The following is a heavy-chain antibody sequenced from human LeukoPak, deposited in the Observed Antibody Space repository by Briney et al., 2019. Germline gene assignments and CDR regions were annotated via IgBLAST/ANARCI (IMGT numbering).Heavy chain of an antibody. J-gene: IGHJ4*02. CDR1: GFTFSSYA. Sequence: GGSLRLSCAASGFTFSSYAMHWVRQAPGKGLEWVAVISYDGSNKYYADSVKGRFTISRDNSKNTLYLQMNSLRAEDTAVYYCARVEQWPVHYFDYWGQGTLVTVSS. CDR3: ARVEQWPVHYFDY. D-gene: IGHD6-19*01. V-gene: IGHV3-30-3*01. CDR2: ISYDGSNK.